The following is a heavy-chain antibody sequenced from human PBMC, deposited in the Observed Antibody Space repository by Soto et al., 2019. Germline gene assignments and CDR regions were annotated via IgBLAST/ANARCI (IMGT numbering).Heavy chain of an antibody. D-gene: IGHD6-19*01. CDR2: INPSVGTT. CDR3: ASSGWYGGWFDP. Sequence: ASVKVSCKASGYTFTNYYIQWVRQAPGQGLEWMGIINPSVGTTSYTQKFQGRVTMTRDTSASTAYMELSSLRSEDTAVYYCASSGWYGGWFDPWGQGTLVTVSS. J-gene: IGHJ5*02. CDR1: GYTFTNYY. V-gene: IGHV1-46*01.